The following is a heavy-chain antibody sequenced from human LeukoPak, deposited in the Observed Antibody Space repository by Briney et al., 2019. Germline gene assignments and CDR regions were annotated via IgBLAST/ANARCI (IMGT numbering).Heavy chain of an antibody. Sequence: PGGSLRLSCAASGFTFSSYSMNWVRQAPGKGLEWVSSISSSSYIYYADSVKGRFTISRDNAKNSLYLQMNSLRAEDTAVYYCAKEEGEGTGVLRYFDWLPYYYYGMDVWGQGTTVTVSS. CDR1: GFTFSSYS. CDR2: ISSSSYI. D-gene: IGHD3-9*01. V-gene: IGHV3-21*01. CDR3: AKEEGEGTGVLRYFDWLPYYYYGMDV. J-gene: IGHJ6*02.